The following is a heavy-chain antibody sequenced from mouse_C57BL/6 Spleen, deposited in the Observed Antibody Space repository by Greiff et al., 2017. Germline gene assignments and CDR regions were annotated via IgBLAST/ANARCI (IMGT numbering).Heavy chain of an antibody. V-gene: IGHV5-17*01. CDR3: ARSWDYAMDY. D-gene: IGHD4-1*01. CDR1: GFTFSDYG. CDR2: ISSGSSTI. J-gene: IGHJ4*01. Sequence: DVKLVESGGGLVKPGGSLKLSCAASGFTFSDYGMHWVRQAPEKGLEWVAYISSGSSTIYYADTVKGRFTISRDNAKNTLFLQMTSLRSEDTAMXYCARSWDYAMDYWGQGTSVTVSS.